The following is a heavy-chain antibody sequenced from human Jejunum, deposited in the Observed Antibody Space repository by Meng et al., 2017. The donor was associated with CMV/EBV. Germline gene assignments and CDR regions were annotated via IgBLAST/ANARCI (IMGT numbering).Heavy chain of an antibody. J-gene: IGHJ6*02. D-gene: IGHD2-21*02. CDR2: INPSGGYT. CDR1: FPSSH. Sequence: FPSSHVHWVRQAPEQGLEWMGIINPSGGYTTYAQKFQGRVTMTRDTSTSTVYMELSSLRSEDTAVYYCARASQVAAISYYYYGMDVWGQGTTVTVSS. CDR3: ARASQVAAISYYYYGMDV. V-gene: IGHV1-46*01.